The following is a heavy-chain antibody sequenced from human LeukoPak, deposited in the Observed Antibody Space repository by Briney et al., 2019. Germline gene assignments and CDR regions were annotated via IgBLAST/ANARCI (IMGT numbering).Heavy chain of an antibody. CDR1: GYTLTSYG. CDR2: ISAYNGNT. CDR3: ASHSPREAEYFQH. D-gene: IGHD1-26*01. Sequence: ASVKVSCKASGYTLTSYGISWVRQAPGQGLEWMGWISAYNGNTNYAQKLQGRVTMTTDTSTGTAYMELRSLRSDDTAVYYCASHSPREAEYFQHWGQGTLVTVSS. J-gene: IGHJ1*01. V-gene: IGHV1-18*01.